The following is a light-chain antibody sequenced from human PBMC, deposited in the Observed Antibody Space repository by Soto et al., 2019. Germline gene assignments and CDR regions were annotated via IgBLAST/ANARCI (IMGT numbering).Light chain of an antibody. CDR2: WAS. CDR1: QSVLSSSNSLNY. J-gene: IGKJ5*01. V-gene: IGKV4-1*01. CDR3: QQYYTTPAIT. Sequence: DIVMTQSPDSLAVSLGERAAINCKSSQSVLSSSNSLNYLAWYQQKPGQPPKLLIYWASTRESGVPDRFSGSGSATDFTLTTSSLQAEDVAVYYCQQYYTTPAITFGQGTRLEIK.